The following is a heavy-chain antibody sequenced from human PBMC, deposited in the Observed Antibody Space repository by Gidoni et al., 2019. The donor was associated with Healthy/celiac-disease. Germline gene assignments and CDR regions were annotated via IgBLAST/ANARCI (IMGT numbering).Heavy chain of an antibody. V-gene: IGHV3-7*01. CDR1: GFTFSSYW. J-gene: IGHJ4*02. CDR3: ARKSGYSYGYVDY. CDR2: IKQDGSEK. D-gene: IGHD5-18*01. Sequence: EVQLVESGGGLVQPGGSLRLSCAASGFTFSSYWMSWVRQAPGKGLEWVANIKQDGSEKYYVDSVKGRFTISRDNAKNSLYLQMNSLRAEDTAVYYCARKSGYSYGYVDYWGQGTLVTVSS.